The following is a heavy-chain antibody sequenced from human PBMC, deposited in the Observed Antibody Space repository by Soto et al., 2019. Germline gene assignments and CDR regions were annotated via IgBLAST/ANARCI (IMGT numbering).Heavy chain of an antibody. CDR1: C. D-gene: IGHD2-2*01. CDR3: ARDRVIPGATFEY. J-gene: IGHJ4*02. Sequence: CRRWLEKPQRKGLEWIGHFYHNGRTKYSPSLKSRVTISADMSKHPFYLKLNSVTAADTAVYYCARDRVIPGATFEYRGPGTLLTVS. V-gene: IGHV4-59*01. CDR2: FYHNGRT.